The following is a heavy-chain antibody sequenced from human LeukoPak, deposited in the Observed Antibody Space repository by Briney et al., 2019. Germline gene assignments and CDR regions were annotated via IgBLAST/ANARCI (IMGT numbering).Heavy chain of an antibody. CDR2: INPNSGGT. CDR3: ARRGKQWLVDRYYFDY. CDR1: GYTFTGYY. D-gene: IGHD6-19*01. V-gene: IGHV1-2*02. J-gene: IGHJ4*02. Sequence: GASVKVSCKASGYTFTGYYMHWVRQAPGQGLEWMGWINPNSGGTNYAQRFQGRVTMTRDTSISTAYMELSRLRSDDTAVYYCARRGKQWLVDRYYFDYWGQGTLVTVSS.